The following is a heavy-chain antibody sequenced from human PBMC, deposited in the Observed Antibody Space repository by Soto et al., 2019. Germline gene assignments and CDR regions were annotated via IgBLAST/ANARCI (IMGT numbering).Heavy chain of an antibody. CDR1: GSSFTSYW. D-gene: IGHD2-2*01. V-gene: IGHV5-10-1*01. CDR2: IDPSDSYT. Sequence: GESLKISCKGSGSSFTSYWSSWVRQMPGKGLEWMGRIDPSDSYTNYSPSFQGHVTISADKSISTAYLQWSSLKASDTAMYYRARHECRSTSCQGEDWFDPWGQGTLVTVS. CDR3: ARHECRSTSCQGEDWFDP. J-gene: IGHJ5*02.